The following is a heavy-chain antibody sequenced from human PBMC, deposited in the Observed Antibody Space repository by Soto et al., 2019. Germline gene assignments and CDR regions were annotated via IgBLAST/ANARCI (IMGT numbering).Heavy chain of an antibody. J-gene: IGHJ4*02. CDR1: GFTFSSYA. CDR2: ISYDGSNK. CDR3: AREESSGWYPFDY. D-gene: IGHD6-19*01. Sequence: AGSLRLSCAVSGFTFSSYAMHWVRPAPGKGLEWVAAISYDGSNKYYADSVKGRLTISRDKTKNTLYLKMNSLRAEDTTVYYCAREESSGWYPFDYWGQGTLVTVSS. V-gene: IGHV3-30-3*01.